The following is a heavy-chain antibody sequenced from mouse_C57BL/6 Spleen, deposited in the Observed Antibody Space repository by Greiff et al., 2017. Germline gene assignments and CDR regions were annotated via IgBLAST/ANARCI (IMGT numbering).Heavy chain of an antibody. V-gene: IGHV5-4*03. CDR2: ISDGGSYT. D-gene: IGHD4-1*01. Sequence: EVMLVESGGGLVKPGGSLKLSCAASGFTFSSYAMSWVRQTPEKRLEWVATISDGGSYTYYPDNVKGRFTISRDNAKNNLYLQMSHLKSEDTAMYYCARRTGGYFDYWGQGTTLTVSS. J-gene: IGHJ2*01. CDR1: GFTFSSYA. CDR3: ARRTGGYFDY.